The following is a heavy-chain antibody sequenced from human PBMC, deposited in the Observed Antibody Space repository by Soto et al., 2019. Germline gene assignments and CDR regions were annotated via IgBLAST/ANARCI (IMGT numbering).Heavy chain of an antibody. CDR2: INHSGST. CDR1: GGSFSGYY. V-gene: IGHV4-34*01. Sequence: SETLSLTCAVYGGSFSGYYWSWIRQPPGKGLEWIGEINHSGSTNYNPSLKSRVTISVDTSKNQFSLKLSSVTAADTAVYYCARESRLGGTYWGQGTLVTVSS. CDR3: ARESRLGGTY. D-gene: IGHD1-1*01. J-gene: IGHJ4*02.